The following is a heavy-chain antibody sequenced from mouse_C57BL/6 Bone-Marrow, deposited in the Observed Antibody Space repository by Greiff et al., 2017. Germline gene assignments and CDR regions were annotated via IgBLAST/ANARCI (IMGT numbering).Heavy chain of an antibody. Sequence: VQLQESGAELVKPGASVKLSCKASGYTFTSYWMHWVKQRPGQGLEWIGMIHPNSGSTNYNEKFKSKATLTVDKSSSTAYMQLSSLTSEDSAVYYCATSLYYDYDGRANYWGQGTTLTVSS. D-gene: IGHD2-4*01. CDR2: IHPNSGST. J-gene: IGHJ2*01. V-gene: IGHV1-64*01. CDR3: ATSLYYDYDGRANY. CDR1: GYTFTSYW.